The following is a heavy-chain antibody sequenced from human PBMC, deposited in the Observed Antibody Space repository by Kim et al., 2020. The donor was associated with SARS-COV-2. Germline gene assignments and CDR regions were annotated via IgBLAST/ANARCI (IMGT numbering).Heavy chain of an antibody. CDR1: GGSISSSSYY. D-gene: IGHD3-10*01. Sequence: SETLSLTCTVSGGSISSSSYYWGWIRQPPGKGLEWVGSIYYSGSTYYNPSLKSRVTISVDTSKNQFSLKLSSVTAADTAVYYCARIEVLLWFGESTYGMDVWGQGTTVTVSS. CDR3: ARIEVLLWFGESTYGMDV. V-gene: IGHV4-39*01. CDR2: IYYSGST. J-gene: IGHJ6*02.